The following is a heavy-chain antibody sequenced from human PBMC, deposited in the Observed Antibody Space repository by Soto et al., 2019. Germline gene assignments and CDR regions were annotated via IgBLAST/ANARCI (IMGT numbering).Heavy chain of an antibody. CDR2: ISGSGGST. CDR1: GFTFSSYS. CDR3: AKDLTYYYDSSGYYLDAFDI. V-gene: IGHV3-23*01. D-gene: IGHD3-22*01. Sequence: GGSLRLSCAASGFTFSSYSMNWVRQAPGKGLEWVSAISGSGGSTYYADSVKGRFTISRDNSKNTLYLQMNSLRAEDTAVYYCAKDLTYYYDSSGYYLDAFDIWGQGTMVTVSS. J-gene: IGHJ3*02.